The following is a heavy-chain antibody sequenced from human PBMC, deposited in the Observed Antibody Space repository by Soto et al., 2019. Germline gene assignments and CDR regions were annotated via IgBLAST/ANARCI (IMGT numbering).Heavy chain of an antibody. D-gene: IGHD2-2*01. Sequence: SETLSLTCTVSGGSISSSSYYWGWIRQPPGKGLEWIGSIYYSGSTYYNPSLKSRVTISVDTSKNQFSLKLSSVTAADTAVYYCARHVDIVVVPAVSDIWGQGTMVTVSS. CDR2: IYYSGST. CDR1: GGSISSSSYY. CDR3: ARHVDIVVVPAVSDI. V-gene: IGHV4-39*01. J-gene: IGHJ3*02.